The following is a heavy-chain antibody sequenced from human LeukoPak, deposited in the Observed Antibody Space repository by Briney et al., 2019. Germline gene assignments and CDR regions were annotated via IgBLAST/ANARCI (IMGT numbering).Heavy chain of an antibody. CDR3: ARETYSSGWFRSQLDP. D-gene: IGHD6-19*01. CDR1: GGTFSSYA. Sequence: SVKVSCKASGGTFSSYAISWVRQAPGQGREWMGGIIPIFGTANYAQKFQGRVTITADESTSTAYMELSSLRSEDTAVYYCARETYSSGWFRSQLDPWGQGTLVTVSS. J-gene: IGHJ5*02. V-gene: IGHV1-69*13. CDR2: IIPIFGTA.